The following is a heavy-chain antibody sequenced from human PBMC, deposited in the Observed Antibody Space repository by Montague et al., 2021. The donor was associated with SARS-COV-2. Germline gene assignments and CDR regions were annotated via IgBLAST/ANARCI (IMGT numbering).Heavy chain of an antibody. Sequence: SETLSLTCAVYGGSFSGYCWSWIRQPPGKGLEWIGEINHSGSTNYNPSLKSRVTISVDTSKNQFSLKLSSVTAADTAVYYCARVRYYGSGTSLGMDVWGQGTTATVSS. D-gene: IGHD3-10*01. J-gene: IGHJ6*02. CDR1: GGSFSGYC. CDR3: ARVRYYGSGTSLGMDV. CDR2: INHSGST. V-gene: IGHV4-34*01.